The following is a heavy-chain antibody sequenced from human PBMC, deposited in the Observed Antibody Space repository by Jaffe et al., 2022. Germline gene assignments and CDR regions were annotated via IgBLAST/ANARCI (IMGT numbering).Heavy chain of an antibody. Sequence: EVQLLESGGGLVQPGGSLRLSCAASGFTFSSYAMSWVRQAPGKGLEWVSAISGSGGSTYYADSVKGRFTISRDNSKNTLYLQMNSLRAEDTAVYYCAKDSVSLHYGLIKYPVWGKGTTVTVSS. V-gene: IGHV3-23*01. CDR3: AKDSVSLHYGLIKYPV. CDR1: GFTFSSYA. D-gene: IGHD3-10*01. CDR2: ISGSGGST. J-gene: IGHJ6*04.